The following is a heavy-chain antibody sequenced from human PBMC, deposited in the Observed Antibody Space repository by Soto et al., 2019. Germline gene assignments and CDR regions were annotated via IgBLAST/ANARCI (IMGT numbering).Heavy chain of an antibody. CDR2: IIPIFGTA. CDR3: AKEGGSSRGYYYYYYGMDV. CDR1: GGTFSSYA. J-gene: IGHJ6*02. V-gene: IGHV1-69*01. Sequence: QVQLVQSGAEVKKPGSSVKVSCKASGGTFSSYAISWVRQAPGQGLEWMGGIIPIFGTANYAQKFQGRVTITADESTSTAYMELSSLRSEDTAVYYCAKEGGSSRGYYYYYYGMDVWGQGTPVTVSS. D-gene: IGHD6-13*01.